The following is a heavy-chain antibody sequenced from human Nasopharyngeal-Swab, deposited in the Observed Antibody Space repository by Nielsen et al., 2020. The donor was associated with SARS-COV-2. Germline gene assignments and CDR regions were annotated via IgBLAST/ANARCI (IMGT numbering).Heavy chain of an antibody. Sequence: GESLKISCAASGFTFSSYSMNWVRQAPGKGLEWVSSISSSSSYIYCADSVKGRFTISRDNAKNSLYLQMNSLRAEDTAVYYCARDSELELRLRYYYYYGMDVWGQGTTVTVSS. V-gene: IGHV3-21*01. D-gene: IGHD1-7*01. J-gene: IGHJ6*02. CDR1: GFTFSSYS. CDR2: ISSSSSYI. CDR3: ARDSELELRLRYYYYYGMDV.